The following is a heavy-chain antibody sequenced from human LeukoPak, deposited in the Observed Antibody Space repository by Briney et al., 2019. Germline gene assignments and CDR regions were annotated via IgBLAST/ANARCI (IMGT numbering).Heavy chain of an antibody. CDR1: GGIFSSYA. D-gene: IGHD6-13*01. CDR3: ARACPGTYGMDV. V-gene: IGHV1-2*04. Sequence: ASVKVSCKASGGIFSSYAISWVRQAPGQGLEWMGWINPNSGGTNYAQKFQGWVTMTRDTSISTAYMELSRLRSDDTAVYYCARACPGTYGMDVWGQGTTVTVSS. CDR2: INPNSGGT. J-gene: IGHJ6*02.